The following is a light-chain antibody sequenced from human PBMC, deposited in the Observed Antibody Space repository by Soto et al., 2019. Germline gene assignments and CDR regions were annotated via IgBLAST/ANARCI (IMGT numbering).Light chain of an antibody. J-gene: IGLJ2*01. CDR1: NSDVGGYDY. Sequence: QSALNQPASVSGSLGQSVTISCTGSNSDVGGYDYVSWFQQHPGKAPQLIIFDVFNRPSGVSSRFSGSKSGYTASLTISVLQAEDEADYYCCSYTDNATPVFGGGTKLTVL. V-gene: IGLV2-14*01. CDR3: CSYTDNATPV. CDR2: DVF.